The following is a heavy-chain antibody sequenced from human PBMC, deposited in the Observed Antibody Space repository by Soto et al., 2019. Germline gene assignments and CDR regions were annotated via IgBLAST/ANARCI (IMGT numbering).Heavy chain of an antibody. V-gene: IGHV4-39*01. D-gene: IGHD3-3*01. J-gene: IGHJ5*02. CDR2: IYYSGST. Sequence: PSEALSVTCTVSGGSISSSKYYRSWIRQPPGKGLEWIGSIYYSGSTYYNPSLKSRVTISLDTSKNHLSLNLNSVTAADTAVYYCARHFVEWSTKTWFDPWCQGSLVTVSS. CDR1: GGSISSSKYY. CDR3: ARHFVEWSTKTWFDP.